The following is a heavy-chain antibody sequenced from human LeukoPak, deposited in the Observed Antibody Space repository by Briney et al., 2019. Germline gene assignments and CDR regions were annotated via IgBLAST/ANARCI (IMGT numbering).Heavy chain of an antibody. V-gene: IGHV3-64D*06. D-gene: IGHD3-9*01. Sequence: RGSLRLSCSASGFTFSSYTIHWVRQAPGKGLEFVSAITNNGGNTYYADSVKGRFTISRDNSKNTVYLQMSSLRAEDTAVYFCVIVRGYFDSSGSDYWGQGTLVTVSS. J-gene: IGHJ4*02. CDR3: VIVRGYFDSSGSDY. CDR1: GFTFSSYT. CDR2: ITNNGGNT.